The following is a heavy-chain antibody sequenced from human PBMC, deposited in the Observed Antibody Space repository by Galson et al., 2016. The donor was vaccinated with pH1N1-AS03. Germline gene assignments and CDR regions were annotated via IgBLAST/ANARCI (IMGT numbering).Heavy chain of an antibody. CDR3: ARDGDIVIVPSAIDYYGMDV. Sequence: SVKVSCKASGYKFTSYGVSWVQQAPGQGLEWMGWISGYNINAKYAEKFQGRVTLTTDKSTSTAYMELRSLTSDDTAVYFCARDGDIVIVPSAIDYYGMDVWGQGTTVTVSS. J-gene: IGHJ6*02. V-gene: IGHV1-18*01. CDR2: ISGYNINA. CDR1: GYKFTSYG. D-gene: IGHD2-2*01.